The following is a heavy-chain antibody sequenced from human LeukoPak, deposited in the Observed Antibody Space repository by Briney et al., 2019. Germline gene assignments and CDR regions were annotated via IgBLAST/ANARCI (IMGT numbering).Heavy chain of an antibody. V-gene: IGHV3-33*08. CDR3: ARDIASTRMDV. D-gene: IGHD2-15*01. CDR1: GGSISSSNW. J-gene: IGHJ6*02. CDR2: IWYDGSNE. Sequence: PLSLTCAVSGGSISSSNWWSWVRQPPGKGLEWVAVIWYDGSNEYFADSVKGRFTISRDNSKNILYLQMNSLRAEDTAVYYCARDIASTRMDVWGQGTTVSVSS.